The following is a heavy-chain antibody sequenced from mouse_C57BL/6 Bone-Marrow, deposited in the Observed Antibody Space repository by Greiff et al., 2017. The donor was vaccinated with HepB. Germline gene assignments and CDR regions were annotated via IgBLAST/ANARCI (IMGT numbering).Heavy chain of an antibody. CDR2: IYPGDGDT. Sequence: VQLQESGAELVKPGASVKISCKASGYAFSSYWMNWVKQRPGKGLEWIGQIYPGDGDTNYNGKFKGKATLTADKSSSTAYMQLSSLTSEDSAVYFCAREGFYYDYGTYWGQGTTLTVSS. CDR3: AREGFYYDYGTY. D-gene: IGHD2-4*01. CDR1: GYAFSSYW. J-gene: IGHJ2*01. V-gene: IGHV1-80*01.